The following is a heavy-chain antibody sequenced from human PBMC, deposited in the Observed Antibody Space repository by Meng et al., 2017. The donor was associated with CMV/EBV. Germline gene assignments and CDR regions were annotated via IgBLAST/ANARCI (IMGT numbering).Heavy chain of an antibody. D-gene: IGHD3-9*01. V-gene: IGHV3-7*01. Sequence: GESLKISCAASGFTFSSYWMSWVRQAPGKGLEWVANIKQDGSEKYYVDSVKGRFTISRDNAKNSLYLQMSSLRAEDTAVYYCARQYYDILTGYYNVIGVFDYWGQGTLVTVSS. CDR1: GFTFSSYW. CDR3: ARQYYDILTGYYNVIGVFDY. CDR2: IKQDGSEK. J-gene: IGHJ4*02.